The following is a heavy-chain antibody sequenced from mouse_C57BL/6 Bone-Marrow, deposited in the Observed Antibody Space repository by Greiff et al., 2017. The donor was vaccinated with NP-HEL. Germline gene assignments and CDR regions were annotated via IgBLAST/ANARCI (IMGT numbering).Heavy chain of an antibody. CDR3: ARDRDGSSPFDY. J-gene: IGHJ2*01. CDR2: INYDGSST. V-gene: IGHV5-16*01. D-gene: IGHD1-1*01. Sequence: EVMLVESEGGLVQPGSSMKLSCTASGFTFSDYYMAWVRQVPEKGLEWVANINYDGSSTYYLDSLKSRFIISRDNAKNILYLQMSSLKSEDTATYYCARDRDGSSPFDYWGQGTTLTVSS. CDR1: GFTFSDYY.